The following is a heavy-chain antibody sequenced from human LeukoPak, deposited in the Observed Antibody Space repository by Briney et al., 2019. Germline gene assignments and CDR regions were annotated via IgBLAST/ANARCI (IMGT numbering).Heavy chain of an antibody. Sequence: PSETLSLTCTVSGGSISSGSYYWSWIRQPAGKGLEWIGHIYTSGSTNYNPSLKSRVTISVDTSKNQFSLKLSSVTAADTAVYYCARHAGIRRDGYNSPFDYWGQGTLVTVSS. V-gene: IGHV4-61*09. CDR2: IYTSGST. CDR3: ARHAGIRRDGYNSPFDY. D-gene: IGHD5-24*01. J-gene: IGHJ4*02. CDR1: GGSISSGSYY.